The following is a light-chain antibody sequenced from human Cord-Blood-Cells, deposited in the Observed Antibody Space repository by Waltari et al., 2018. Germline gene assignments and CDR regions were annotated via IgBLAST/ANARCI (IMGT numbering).Light chain of an antibody. CDR1: SSDVGSYNL. J-gene: IGLJ1*01. CDR3: YSYAGSSTYV. V-gene: IGLV2-23*01. Sequence: QSALTQPASVSGSPGQSITISCTGTSSDVGSYNLVSWYQQHPGKAPKLMIYEGSNRPSVVFTRFSGSTSANTASLTISGLQAEDEADYYCYSYAGSSTYVFGTETKVTVL. CDR2: EGS.